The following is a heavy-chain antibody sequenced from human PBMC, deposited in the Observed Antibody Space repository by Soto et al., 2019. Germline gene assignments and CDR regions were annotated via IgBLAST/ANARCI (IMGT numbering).Heavy chain of an antibody. Sequence: VQLVQSGAEVKKPGESLKISCKGSEFSFTTYWIAWVRQMPGEGLKWMGITYPDDSRTTYSPSFQGQVTISADKSINTAYLQWSSLKASDTAMYYCTRDLDYGGNSEDFDIWGQGTRVTVSS. V-gene: IGHV5-51*03. CDR1: EFSFTTYW. CDR2: TYPDDSRT. CDR3: TRDLDYGGNSEDFDI. D-gene: IGHD4-17*01. J-gene: IGHJ3*02.